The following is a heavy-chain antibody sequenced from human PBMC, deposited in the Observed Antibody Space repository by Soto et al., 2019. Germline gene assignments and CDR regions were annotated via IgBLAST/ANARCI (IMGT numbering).Heavy chain of an antibody. Sequence: HPGGSLRLSCAASGFTFSSYAMSWVRQAPGKGLEWVSAISGSGGSTYYADSVKGRFTISRDNSKNTLYLQMNSLRAEDTAVYYCAKDHSLAIFGVVKAYYFDYWGQGTLVTVSS. CDR1: GFTFSSYA. V-gene: IGHV3-23*01. CDR2: ISGSGGST. D-gene: IGHD3-3*01. CDR3: AKDHSLAIFGVVKAYYFDY. J-gene: IGHJ4*02.